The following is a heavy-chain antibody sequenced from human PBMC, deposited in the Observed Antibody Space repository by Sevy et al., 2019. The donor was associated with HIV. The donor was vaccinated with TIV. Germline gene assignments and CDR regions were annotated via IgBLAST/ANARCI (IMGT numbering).Heavy chain of an antibody. CDR3: ARHGPSWVDAFDI. CDR2: VYYSGTT. Sequence: SETLSLTCTVSDGSISNSHWSWIRQPPGKGLEWIGYVYYSGTTNYNPSLKSRVTISVDTSNNQFSLNLSSLTAADTAVYYCARHGPSWVDAFDIWGQGTMVTVSS. J-gene: IGHJ3*02. CDR1: DGSISNSH. V-gene: IGHV4-59*01. D-gene: IGHD3-10*01.